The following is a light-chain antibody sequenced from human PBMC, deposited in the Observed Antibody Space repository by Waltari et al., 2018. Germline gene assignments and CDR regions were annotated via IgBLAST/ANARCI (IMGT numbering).Light chain of an antibody. CDR3: QHYVRLPAT. J-gene: IGKJ1*01. Sequence: EIVLTQSPGTLSLSPGEIATLSCRASQSVSSSLSWYQQKPCQAPRLPIYGASNSAAGIPDRFSGSGSGTDFSLTISRLEPEDFAVYYCQHYVRLPATFGQGTKVEIK. CDR2: GAS. CDR1: QSVSSS. V-gene: IGKV3-20*01.